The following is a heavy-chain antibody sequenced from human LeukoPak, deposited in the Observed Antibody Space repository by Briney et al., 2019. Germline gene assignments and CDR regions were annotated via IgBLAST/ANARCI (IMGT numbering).Heavy chain of an antibody. CDR2: IYYSGST. Sequence: SETLSLTCTVSGGSISSHYWSWIRQPPGKGLEWIGYIYYSGSTNYNPSLKSRVTISADTSKNQFSLKLSSVTAADTAVYYCARVRTAWFGEYLGFDYWGQGTLVTVSS. CDR3: ARVRTAWFGEYLGFDY. CDR1: GGSISSHY. J-gene: IGHJ4*02. D-gene: IGHD3-10*01. V-gene: IGHV4-59*11.